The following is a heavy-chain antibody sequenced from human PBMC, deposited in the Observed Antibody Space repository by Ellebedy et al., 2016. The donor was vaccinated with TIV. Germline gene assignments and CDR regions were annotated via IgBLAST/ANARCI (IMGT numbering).Heavy chain of an antibody. CDR3: ARYCNSTTCSNWFDP. Sequence: AASVKVSCKTSGYTFTSYGISWVGQPPGPGLAWMGWINPSNGNTNYAQMLQGSFTLTTDTFTSTAYMELRSLRSDDTAVDYCARYCNSTTCSNWFDPWGQGTLVTVSS. CDR1: GYTFTSYG. J-gene: IGHJ5*02. V-gene: IGHV1-18*04. CDR2: INPSNGNT. D-gene: IGHD2-2*01.